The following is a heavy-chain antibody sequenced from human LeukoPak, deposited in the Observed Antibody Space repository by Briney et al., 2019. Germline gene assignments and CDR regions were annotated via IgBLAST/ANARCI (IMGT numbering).Heavy chain of an antibody. CDR2: INHSGST. Sequence: SETLSLACAVYGGSFSGYYWSWIRQPPGKGLEWIGEINHSGSTNYNPSLKSRVTISVDTSKNQFSLKLSSVTAADTAVYYCARGHSSSWYYFDYWGQGTLVTVSS. V-gene: IGHV4-34*01. CDR1: GGSFSGYY. J-gene: IGHJ4*02. D-gene: IGHD6-13*01. CDR3: ARGHSSSWYYFDY.